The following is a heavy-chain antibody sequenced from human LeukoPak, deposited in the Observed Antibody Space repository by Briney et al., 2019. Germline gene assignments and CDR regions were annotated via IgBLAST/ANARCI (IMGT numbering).Heavy chain of an antibody. V-gene: IGHV4-34*01. J-gene: IGHJ4*02. CDR1: GGSFSGYY. CDR2: INHSGST. Sequence: PSETLSLTCAVYGGSFSGYYWSWIRQPPGKGLEWIGEINHSGSTNYNPSLKSRVTISVDTSKNQFSLKLSSVTAADTAVYYCAREGYYYDSSGYYGYWGQGTLVTVSS. CDR3: AREGYYYDSSGYYGY. D-gene: IGHD3-22*01.